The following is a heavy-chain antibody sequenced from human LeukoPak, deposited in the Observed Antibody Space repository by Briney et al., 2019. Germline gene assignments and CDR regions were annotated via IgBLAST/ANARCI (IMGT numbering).Heavy chain of an antibody. V-gene: IGHV4-34*01. Sequence: PSETLSLTCALYGGSFSDYYWSWVRQPPGKGLEWFGEINHSGSTRYNPSLKSRVTISIDTSKNQFSLRLNSVIAADTAVYYCATLHQLRGLSVFDFWGQGSLVTVSS. D-gene: IGHD3-10*01. CDR3: ATLHQLRGLSVFDF. J-gene: IGHJ4*02. CDR2: INHSGST. CDR1: GGSFSDYY.